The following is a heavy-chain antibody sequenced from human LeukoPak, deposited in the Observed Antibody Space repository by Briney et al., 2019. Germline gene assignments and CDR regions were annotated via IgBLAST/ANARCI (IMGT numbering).Heavy chain of an antibody. CDR3: TRGPPDCSSTSCYAFDAFDI. CDR2: IYYTGSS. CDR1: GGAISSSDDY. D-gene: IGHD2-2*01. J-gene: IGHJ3*02. Sequence: SETLSLTCSVSGGAISSSDDYWGFVRQAPGKGLEWMGSIYYTGSSHYNPSLRSRATISVDTSKNQFSLKLSSVTAADTAVYYCTRGPPDCSSTSCYAFDAFDIWGQGTMVTVSS. V-gene: IGHV4-39*07.